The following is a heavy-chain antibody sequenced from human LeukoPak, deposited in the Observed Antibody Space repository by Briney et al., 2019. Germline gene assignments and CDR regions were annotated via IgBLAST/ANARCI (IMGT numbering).Heavy chain of an antibody. J-gene: IGHJ4*02. V-gene: IGHV4-34*01. CDR1: GGSFSGYY. CDR3: ARKRGYSYGHPFDY. D-gene: IGHD5-18*01. CDR2: INHSGST. Sequence: PSETLSLTCAVYGGSFSGYYLSWIRQPPGKGLEWIGEINHSGSTNYNPSLKSRVTISVDTSKNQFSLKLSSVTAADTAVYYCARKRGYSYGHPFDYWGQGTLVTVSS.